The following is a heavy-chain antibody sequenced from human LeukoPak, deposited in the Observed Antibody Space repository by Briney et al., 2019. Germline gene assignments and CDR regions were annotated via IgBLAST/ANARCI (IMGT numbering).Heavy chain of an antibody. Sequence: SQTLSLTCTVSGVSFSSGAYYWSWIRQPPGKGLEWIGYIYHSGSTYYNPSLKSRVTISVDRSKNQFSLKLSSVTAADTAVYYCARERSAGYRGYDPLYYFDYWGQGTLVTVSS. V-gene: IGHV4-30-2*01. J-gene: IGHJ4*02. CDR3: ARERSAGYRGYDPLYYFDY. CDR1: GVSFSSGAYY. CDR2: IYHSGST. D-gene: IGHD5-12*01.